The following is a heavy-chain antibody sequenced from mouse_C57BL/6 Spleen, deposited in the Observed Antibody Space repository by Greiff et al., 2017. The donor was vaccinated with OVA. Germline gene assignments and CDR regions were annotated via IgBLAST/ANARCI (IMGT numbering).Heavy chain of an antibody. V-gene: IGHV1-4*01. D-gene: IGHD1-1*01. CDR3: ERYGSSYGNYAMDY. CDR1: GYTFTSYP. Sequence: VKLMESGAELARPGASVKMSCKASGYTFTSYPMPWVKQRPGQGLEWIGYINPSSGYTKYNQKFKDKATLTADKSSSTAYMQLSSLTSEDSAVYYCERYGSSYGNYAMDYWGQGTSVTVSS. CDR2: INPSSGYT. J-gene: IGHJ4*01.